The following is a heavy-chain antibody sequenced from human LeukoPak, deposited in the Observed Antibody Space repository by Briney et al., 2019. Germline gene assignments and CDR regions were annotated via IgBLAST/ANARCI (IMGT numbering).Heavy chain of an antibody. V-gene: IGHV4-4*02. J-gene: IGHJ4*02. Sequence: SETLSLTCAVSGGPISSSNWWSWVRQPPGKGLEWIGEIYHSGSTNYNPSLRSRVTISVDKSKNQFSLNLSSVTAAATAVYYCARDPSVAAAITERGDYWGQGTLVTVSS. CDR2: IYHSGST. CDR3: ARDPSVAAAITERGDY. D-gene: IGHD6-13*01. CDR1: GGPISSSNW.